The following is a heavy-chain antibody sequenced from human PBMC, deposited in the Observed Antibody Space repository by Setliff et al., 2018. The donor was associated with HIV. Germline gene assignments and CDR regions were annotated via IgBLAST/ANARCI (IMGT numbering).Heavy chain of an antibody. CDR3: ARGVRDNSGWSSYYFDY. Sequence: PSETLSLTCTVSGGSFIGSSFQSTWIRQAPGKGLEWIGDIAYSGTTMYFNYNPSLESRVTTSVDTSKKQFSLRLTSVTAADTAVYYCARGVRDNSGWSSYYFDYWGQGILVTVSS. D-gene: IGHD6-19*01. CDR2: IAYSGTT. J-gene: IGHJ4*02. CDR1: GGSFIGSSFQ. V-gene: IGHV4-39*07.